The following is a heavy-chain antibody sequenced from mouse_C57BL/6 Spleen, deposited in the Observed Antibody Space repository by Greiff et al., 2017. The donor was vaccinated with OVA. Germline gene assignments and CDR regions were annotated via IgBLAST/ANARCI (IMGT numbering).Heavy chain of an antibody. Sequence: VQLQQSGPGLVQPSQSLSITCTVSGFSFTSYGVHWVRQSPGKGLEWLGVIGRGGSTDYNAAFMSRLSITKENSKSQVFFKMNSLQADDTATYYCAKNTLDGYTYFDYWGQGTTLTVSS. CDR2: IGRGGST. CDR3: AKNTLDGYTYFDY. V-gene: IGHV2-5*01. J-gene: IGHJ2*01. CDR1: GFSFTSYG. D-gene: IGHD2-3*01.